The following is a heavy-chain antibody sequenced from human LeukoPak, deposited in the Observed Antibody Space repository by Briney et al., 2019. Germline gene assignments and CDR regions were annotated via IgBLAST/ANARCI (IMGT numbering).Heavy chain of an antibody. CDR1: GFIFSSYW. CDR3: AREDHSNYEY. D-gene: IGHD4-11*01. CDR2: IKQDGTET. Sequence: GGSLRLSCAASGFIFSSYWMSWVRQAPGKGLEWVASIKQDGTETHYVDSVKGRFTISKDNAKNSLYLQLNSLRAEDTAMYYCAREDHSNYEYWGQGTLVTVSS. J-gene: IGHJ4*02. V-gene: IGHV3-7*03.